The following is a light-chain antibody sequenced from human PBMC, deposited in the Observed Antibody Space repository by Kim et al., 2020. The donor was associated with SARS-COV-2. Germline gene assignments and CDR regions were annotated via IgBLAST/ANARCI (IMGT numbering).Light chain of an antibody. J-gene: IGLJ3*02. V-gene: IGLV6-57*01. CDR2: VNR. CDR3: QSYDTSNWV. CDR1: SSGFASDS. Sequence: RTVTTSCTRRSSGFASDSLPWYQQHPGRPPSSLIMVNRQRPPGDPDGFSGAFDSSTTPASLAVSRLKTEDEADDYCQSYDTSNWVFGGGTQLTVL.